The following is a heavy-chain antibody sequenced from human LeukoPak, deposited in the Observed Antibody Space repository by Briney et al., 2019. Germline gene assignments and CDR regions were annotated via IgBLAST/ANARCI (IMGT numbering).Heavy chain of an antibody. Sequence: IYYSGSTYYNPSLKSRVTISVDTSKNQFSLKLSSVTAADTAVYYCARGPYCSSTSCYFGFDPWGQGTLVTVSS. J-gene: IGHJ5*02. CDR2: IYYSGST. CDR3: ARGPYCSSTSCYFGFDP. D-gene: IGHD2-2*01. V-gene: IGHV4-31*02.